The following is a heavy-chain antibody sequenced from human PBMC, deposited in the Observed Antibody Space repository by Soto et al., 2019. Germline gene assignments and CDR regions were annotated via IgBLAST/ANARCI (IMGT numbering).Heavy chain of an antibody. V-gene: IGHV3-15*01. CDR3: TTGPGYRSSTSSV. D-gene: IGHD2-2*01. J-gene: IGHJ4*02. Sequence: GGSLRLSCAASGFTFNNAWMSLVRQAPGKGLECVCRIKSKTDGGTTDYAAPVKGRFTISRDDSKNTLYLQMNSLKTEDTAVFYCTTGPGYRSSTSSVWGQGTLVTVSS. CDR1: GFTFNNAW. CDR2: IKSKTDGGTT.